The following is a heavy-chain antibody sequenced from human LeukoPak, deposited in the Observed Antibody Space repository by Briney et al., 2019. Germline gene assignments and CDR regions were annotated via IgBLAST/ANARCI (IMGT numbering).Heavy chain of an antibody. D-gene: IGHD1-26*01. CDR3: ARTSGSYQCFDY. Sequence: SQNLSLTCTVSGGSISSGSYYWSWIRQPAGKGLEWIGRIYTSGSTNYNPSLKSRVTISVDTSKTQFSLKLSSVTAADTAVYYCARTSGSYQCFDYWGQGTLVTVSS. J-gene: IGHJ4*02. CDR1: GGSISSGSYY. V-gene: IGHV4-61*02. CDR2: IYTSGST.